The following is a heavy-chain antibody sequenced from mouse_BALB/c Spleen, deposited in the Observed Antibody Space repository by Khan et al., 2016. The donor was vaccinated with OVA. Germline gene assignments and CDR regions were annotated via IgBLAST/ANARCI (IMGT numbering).Heavy chain of an antibody. J-gene: IGHJ3*01. V-gene: IGHV1-80*01. CDR1: DYTFSSSW. Sequence: QVQLKQSGAELVRPGSSVKISCKASDYTFSSSWMNWVKHRPGQGLEWIGQIYPGNDDTDYNGNFKDKASLTADKSSRTAYMQLTRLTSEDSAVYFWSRYFGSRFAIWGQGTLVTVSA. CDR2: IYPGNDDT. D-gene: IGHD1-1*01. CDR3: SRYFGSRFAI.